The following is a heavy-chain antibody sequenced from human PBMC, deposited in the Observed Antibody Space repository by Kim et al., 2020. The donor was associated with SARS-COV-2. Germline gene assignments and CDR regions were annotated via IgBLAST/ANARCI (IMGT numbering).Heavy chain of an antibody. CDR1: GYSFTSYW. D-gene: IGHD3-22*01. V-gene: IGHV5-51*01. Sequence: GESLKISCKGSGYSFTSYWIGWVRQMPGKGLEWMGIIYPGDSDTRYSPSFQGQVTISADKSISTAYLQWSSLNASDTAMYYCARHMGGWNTMIGPKQYYFDYWGQGTLVTVSS. J-gene: IGHJ4*02. CDR2: IYPGDSDT. CDR3: ARHMGGWNTMIGPKQYYFDY.